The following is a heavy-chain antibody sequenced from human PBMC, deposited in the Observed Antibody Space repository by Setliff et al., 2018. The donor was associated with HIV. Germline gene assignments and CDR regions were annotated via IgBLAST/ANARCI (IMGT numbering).Heavy chain of an antibody. D-gene: IGHD3-10*01. Sequence: SETLSLTCTVSGGSINGYYWNWIRQSPGKGLEWIGFIGYSGSTNYNPSLNSRVTMSVDTSKNQFSLKLSSVTAADTAVYYCARRAGSDYFTRFDYWGQGTLVTVSS. V-gene: IGHV4-59*12. J-gene: IGHJ4*02. CDR3: ARRAGSDYFTRFDY. CDR2: IGYSGST. CDR1: GGSINGYY.